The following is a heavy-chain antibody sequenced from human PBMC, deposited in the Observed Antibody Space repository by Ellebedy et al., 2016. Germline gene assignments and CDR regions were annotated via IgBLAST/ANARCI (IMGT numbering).Heavy chain of an antibody. CDR3: ARGSTHYDILTGYHLYGFDP. J-gene: IGHJ5*02. V-gene: IGHV1-46*01. CDR1: GYTFTSYY. CDR2: INPSGGST. Sequence: ASVKVSCKASGYTFTSYYIHWVRQAPGQGLEWMGIINPSGGSTGYAQKFQGRVTMTRDTSTRTVYMELSRLRSEDTAVYHCARGSTHYDILTGYHLYGFDPWGQGTLVTVSS. D-gene: IGHD3-9*01.